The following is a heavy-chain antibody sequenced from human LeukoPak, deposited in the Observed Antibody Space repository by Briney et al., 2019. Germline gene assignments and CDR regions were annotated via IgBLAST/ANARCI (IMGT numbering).Heavy chain of an antibody. CDR1: GFTFSNYE. D-gene: IGHD4-17*01. CDR2: IGRGYGIT. CDR3: ARETVHY. Sequence: PGGSLRLSSAASGFTFSNYEFNWVRQAPGKGLEWVSYIGRGYGITYYADSVKGRFTVSRDDAKNSVYLQMNSLRAEDTALYYCARETVHYWGQGILVTVSS. J-gene: IGHJ4*02. V-gene: IGHV3-48*03.